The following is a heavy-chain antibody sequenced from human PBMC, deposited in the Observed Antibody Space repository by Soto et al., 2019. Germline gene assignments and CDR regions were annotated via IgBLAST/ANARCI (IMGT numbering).Heavy chain of an antibody. Sequence: PSETLSLTCTVSGGSISSYYWSWIRQPPGKGLEWIGYIYYSGSTNYNPSLKSRVTISVDTSKNQFSLKLSSVTAADTAVYYCARGIVDTAMVESYYFDYWGQGTLVTVSS. CDR3: ARGIVDTAMVESYYFDY. CDR2: IYYSGST. J-gene: IGHJ4*02. D-gene: IGHD5-18*01. V-gene: IGHV4-59*01. CDR1: GGSISSYY.